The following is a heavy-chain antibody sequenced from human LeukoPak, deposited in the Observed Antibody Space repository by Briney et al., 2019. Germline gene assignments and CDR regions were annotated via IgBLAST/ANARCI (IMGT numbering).Heavy chain of an antibody. V-gene: IGHV3-73*01. CDR2: IRSKANSYAT. CDR3: TRSSSTMMPDY. CDR1: GFTFSGSA. J-gene: IGHJ4*02. Sequence: PGGSLRLSCAASGFTFSGSAMHWVRQASVKGLEWVGRIRSKANSYATAYAASVKGRSTISRDDSKNAAYLQMNSLKTEDTAVYYCTRSSSTMMPDYWGQGTLVTVSS. D-gene: IGHD3-22*01.